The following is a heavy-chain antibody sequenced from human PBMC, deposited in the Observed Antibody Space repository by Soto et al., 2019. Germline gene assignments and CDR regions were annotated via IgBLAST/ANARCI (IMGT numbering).Heavy chain of an antibody. CDR3: ARHEAAAMIYLGRKQYFGMDV. CDR1: GGSVSSGSYY. V-gene: IGHV4-61*01. J-gene: IGHJ6*02. CDR2: IYYSGST. Sequence: SETLSLTCTVSGGSVSSGSYYWSWIRQPPGKGLEWIGYIYYSGSTNYNPSLKSRVTISVDTSKNQFSLKLSSVTAADTAVYYCARHEAAAMIYLGRKQYFGMDVWGQWTRVT. D-gene: IGHD3-16*01.